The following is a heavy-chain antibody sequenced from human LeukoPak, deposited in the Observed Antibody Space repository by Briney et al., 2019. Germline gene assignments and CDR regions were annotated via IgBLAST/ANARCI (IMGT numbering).Heavy chain of an antibody. CDR3: ARLAAAGTTLDY. D-gene: IGHD6-13*01. V-gene: IGHV4-59*12. Sequence: PSETLSLTCTVSGASIGSYNWGWIRQPPGKGLEWIGYIYYSGSTNYNPSLKSRVTISVDKSKNQFSLKLSSVTAADTAVYYCARLAAAGTTLDYWGQGTLVTVSS. CDR2: IYYSGST. J-gene: IGHJ4*02. CDR1: GASIGSYN.